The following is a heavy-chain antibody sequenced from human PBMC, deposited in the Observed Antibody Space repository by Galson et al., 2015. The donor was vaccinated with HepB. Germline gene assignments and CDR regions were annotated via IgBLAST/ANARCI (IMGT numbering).Heavy chain of an antibody. CDR2: ISGSGGST. Sequence: SLRLSCAASGFTFSSYAMSWVRQAPGKGLEWVSAISGSGGSTYYADSVKGRFTISRDNSKNTLYLQMNSLRAEDTAVYYCAKSLRGELRNFDYWGQGTLVTVSS. J-gene: IGHJ4*02. D-gene: IGHD1-7*01. CDR1: GFTFSSYA. V-gene: IGHV3-23*01. CDR3: AKSLRGELRNFDY.